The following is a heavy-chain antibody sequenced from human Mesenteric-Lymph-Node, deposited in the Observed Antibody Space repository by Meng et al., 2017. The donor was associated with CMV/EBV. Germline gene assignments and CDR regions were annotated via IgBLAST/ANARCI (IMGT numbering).Heavy chain of an antibody. CDR3: AKLSRFDP. J-gene: IGHJ5*02. V-gene: IGHV3-30*02. Sequence: GESLKISCAASGFTFRSYVMHWVRQAPGKGLEWVAFIRYDGSNKYYADSVKGRFTISRDNSKNTLYLQMNSLRAEDTAVYYCAKLSRFDPWGQGTLVTVSS. CDR1: GFTFRSYV. CDR2: IRYDGSNK.